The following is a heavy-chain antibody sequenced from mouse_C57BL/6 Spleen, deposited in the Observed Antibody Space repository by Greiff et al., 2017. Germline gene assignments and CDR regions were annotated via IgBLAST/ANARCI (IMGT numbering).Heavy chain of an antibody. CDR2: IRNKANGYTT. CDR1: GFTFTDYY. D-gene: IGHD1-2*01. V-gene: IGHV7-3*01. Sequence: EVQLKESGGGLVQPGGSLSLSCAASGFTFTDYYMSWVRQPPGKALEWLGFIRNKANGYTTEYSASVKGRFTISRDNSQSILYLQMNALRAEDSATYYCARYFHYDVNYYAMDYWGQGTSVTVSS. CDR3: ARYFHYDVNYYAMDY. J-gene: IGHJ4*01.